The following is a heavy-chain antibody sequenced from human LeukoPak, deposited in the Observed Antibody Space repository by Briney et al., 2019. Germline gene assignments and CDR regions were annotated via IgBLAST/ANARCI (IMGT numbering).Heavy chain of an antibody. D-gene: IGHD1-26*01. CDR3: ARGGKYSGRGSDY. Sequence: SETLSLTCTVSGGSISSYYWSWIRQPPGKGLEWIGYIYYSGSTNYNPSLKSRVTISVDTSKNQFSLKLSSVTAADTAVYYCARGGKYSGRGSDYWGQGTLVTVSS. CDR1: GGSISSYY. V-gene: IGHV4-59*12. J-gene: IGHJ4*02. CDR2: IYYSGST.